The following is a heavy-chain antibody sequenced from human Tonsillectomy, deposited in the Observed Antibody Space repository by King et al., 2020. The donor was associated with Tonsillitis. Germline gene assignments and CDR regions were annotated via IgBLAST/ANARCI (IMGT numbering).Heavy chain of an antibody. CDR3: ARDSPYYDDSSGYFVAEYFQH. CDR1: GYSISSGYY. CDR2: IHHGGST. D-gene: IGHD3-22*01. Sequence: VQLQESGPGLLKPSETLSLTCAVSGYSISSGYYWGWIRQPPVKGLEWIGSIHHGGSTYYNPSLNSRVTISVDTSKNQFSLKLSSVTAADTAVYYCARDSPYYDDSSGYFVAEYFQHWGQGTLVTVSS. J-gene: IGHJ1*01. V-gene: IGHV4-38-2*02.